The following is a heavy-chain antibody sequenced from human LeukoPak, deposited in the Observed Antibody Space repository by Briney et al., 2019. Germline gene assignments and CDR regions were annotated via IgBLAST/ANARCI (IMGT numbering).Heavy chain of an antibody. V-gene: IGHV4-59*01. Sequence: PSETLSLTCTVSGGSISSYYWSWIRQPPGKGLEWIGYIYYSGSTNYNPSLKSRVTISVDTSKNQFSLKLSSVTAADTAVYYCALGYANYYYYYMDVWGKGTTVTVSS. J-gene: IGHJ6*03. CDR1: GGSISSYY. D-gene: IGHD2-8*01. CDR3: ALGYANYYYYYMDV. CDR2: IYYSGST.